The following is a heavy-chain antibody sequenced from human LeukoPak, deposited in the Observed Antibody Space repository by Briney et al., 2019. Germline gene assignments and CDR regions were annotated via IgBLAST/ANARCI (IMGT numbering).Heavy chain of an antibody. D-gene: IGHD3-10*01. CDR3: ARGSTVVRGVSPAGDY. CDR1: GFTFSSYT. Sequence: GGSLRLSCAASGFTFSSYTMNWVRQAPGKGLEWVSSISRSSSYIYYADSMKGRFTISRDNAKNSLDLQMHSLRAEDTAVYYCARGSTVVRGVSPAGDYWGQETLVTVSS. J-gene: IGHJ4*02. CDR2: ISRSSSYI. V-gene: IGHV3-21*01.